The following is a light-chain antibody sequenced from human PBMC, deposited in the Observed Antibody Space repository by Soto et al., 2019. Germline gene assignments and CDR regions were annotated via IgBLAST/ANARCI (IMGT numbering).Light chain of an antibody. CDR3: SSYTSSTTLV. Sequence: QSVLTQPASVSGSPGQSITISCTGTSSDVGAYSYVSWYQQHPGKVPKLMIYEVSNRPSGVSNRFSGSKSGNTASLTVSGLQAEDEADYYCSSYTSSTTLVFGGGTQLTVL. V-gene: IGLV2-14*01. CDR2: EVS. J-gene: IGLJ3*02. CDR1: SSDVGAYSY.